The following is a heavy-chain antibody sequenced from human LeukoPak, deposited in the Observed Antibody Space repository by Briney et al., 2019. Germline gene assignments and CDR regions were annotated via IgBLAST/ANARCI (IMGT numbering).Heavy chain of an antibody. J-gene: IGHJ6*02. D-gene: IGHD6-13*01. Sequence: SQTLSLTCAVYGGSISSGGYSWSWIRQPPGKGLEWIGYIYHSGSTYYNPSLKSRVTISVDRSKNQFSLKLSSVTAADTAVYYCALTYSSSWYVPGYYYGMDVWGQGTTVTVSS. CDR1: GGSISSGGYS. CDR2: IYHSGST. CDR3: ALTYSSSWYVPGYYYGMDV. V-gene: IGHV4-30-2*01.